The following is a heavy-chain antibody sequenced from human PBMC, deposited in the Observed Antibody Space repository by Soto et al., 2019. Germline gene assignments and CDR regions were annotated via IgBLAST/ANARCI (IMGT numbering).Heavy chain of an antibody. Sequence: QVQLVESGGGVVQPGRSLRLSCAASGFTFSSYGMHWVRQAPGKGLGWVAVISYDGSNKYYADSVKGRFTISRDNSKNTLYLQMNSLRAEDTAVYYCATYGDYEGGFDYWGQGTLVTVSS. CDR3: ATYGDYEGGFDY. J-gene: IGHJ4*02. CDR1: GFTFSSYG. D-gene: IGHD4-17*01. V-gene: IGHV3-30*03. CDR2: ISYDGSNK.